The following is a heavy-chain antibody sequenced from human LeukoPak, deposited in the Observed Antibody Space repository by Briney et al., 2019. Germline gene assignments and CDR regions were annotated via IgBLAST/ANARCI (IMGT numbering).Heavy chain of an antibody. Sequence: PGGSLSFSCAASGFTFIDYYMSWIRKAPGKGLEGVSYISSSGSTIYYADSVKGRFTISRDNAKNSLYLQMNSLRAEDTAVYYCASGYYDFWSGYSPLDYWGQGTLVTVSS. V-gene: IGHV3-11*01. CDR2: ISSSGSTI. CDR1: GFTFIDYY. D-gene: IGHD3-3*01. J-gene: IGHJ4*02. CDR3: ASGYYDFWSGYSPLDY.